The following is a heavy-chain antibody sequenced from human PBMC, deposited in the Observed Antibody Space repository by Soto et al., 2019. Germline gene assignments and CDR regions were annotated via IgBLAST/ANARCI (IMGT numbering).Heavy chain of an antibody. D-gene: IGHD2-2*01. J-gene: IGHJ4*02. Sequence: GGSLRLSCAASGFTFSSYAMSWVRQAPGKGLEWVSAISGSGGSTYYADSVKGRFTISRDNSKNTLYLQMNSLRAEDTAVYYCANQPPSPYCSSTSCPPHYFDYWGQGTLVTVSS. CDR1: GFTFSSYA. V-gene: IGHV3-23*01. CDR3: ANQPPSPYCSSTSCPPHYFDY. CDR2: ISGSGGST.